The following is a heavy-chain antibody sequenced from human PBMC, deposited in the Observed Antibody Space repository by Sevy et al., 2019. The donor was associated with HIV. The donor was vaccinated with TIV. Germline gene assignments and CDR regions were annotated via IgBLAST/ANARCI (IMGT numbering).Heavy chain of an antibody. Sequence: SETLSLTCTVSGGSISSGGYYWSWIRQHPGKGLEWIGYIYYSGSTYYNPSLKSRVTISVDTSKNQFSLKLSSVTAAETAVYYCARDWGHWFDPWGQGTLVTVSS. D-gene: IGHD3-16*01. CDR2: IYYSGST. CDR3: ARDWGHWFDP. V-gene: IGHV4-31*03. J-gene: IGHJ5*02. CDR1: GGSISSGGYY.